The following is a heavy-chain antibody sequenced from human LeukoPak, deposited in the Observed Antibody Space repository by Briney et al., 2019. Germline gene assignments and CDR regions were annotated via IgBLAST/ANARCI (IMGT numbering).Heavy chain of an antibody. CDR1: GGSFSVYY. Sequence: PSETLSLTCAVYGGSFSVYYWSWIRHPPGKGLEWIGEINHSGSTNYNPSLKTRVTIPVEMSKTQFSLKLSSVTAADTAVYYCARARGCGSGSYPFRYYYYGMDVWGQGTTVTVSS. D-gene: IGHD3-10*01. CDR2: INHSGST. J-gene: IGHJ6*02. V-gene: IGHV4-34*01. CDR3: ARARGCGSGSYPFRYYYYGMDV.